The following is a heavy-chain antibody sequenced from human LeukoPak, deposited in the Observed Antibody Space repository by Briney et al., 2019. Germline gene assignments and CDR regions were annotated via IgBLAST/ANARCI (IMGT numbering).Heavy chain of an antibody. CDR2: IIPIFGTA. D-gene: IGHD3-10*01. V-gene: IGHV1-69*01. CDR1: GGTFISYA. CDR3: ARAPMDGSGSSYYMDV. Sequence: ASVKVSCKASGGTFISYAISWVRQAPGQGLEWMGGIIPIFGTANYAQKFQGRVTITADESTSTAYMELSSLRSEDTAVYYCARAPMDGSGSSYYMDVCSKGPTITISS. J-gene: IGHJ6*03.